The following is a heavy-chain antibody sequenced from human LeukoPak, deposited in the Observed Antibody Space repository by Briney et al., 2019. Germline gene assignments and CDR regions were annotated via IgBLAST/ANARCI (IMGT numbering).Heavy chain of an antibody. J-gene: IGHJ4*02. D-gene: IGHD3-10*01. CDR2: ISAYNGNT. Sequence: GASMKVSCKASGYTFTSYGISWVRQAPGQGLEWMGWISAYNGNTNYAQKLQGRVTMTTDTSTSTAYMELRSLRSDDTAVYYCARDAITMVRGVISTRYYFDYWGQGTLVTVSS. V-gene: IGHV1-18*01. CDR3: ARDAITMVRGVISTRYYFDY. CDR1: GYTFTSYG.